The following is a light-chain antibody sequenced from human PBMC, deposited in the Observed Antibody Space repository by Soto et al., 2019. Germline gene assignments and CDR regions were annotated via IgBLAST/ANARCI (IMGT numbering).Light chain of an antibody. CDR2: DAT. J-gene: IGKJ1*01. Sequence: EVGLTQSPAALCLSPGERGTLSCRASHSISSYLVWYQQRPGQTPRLLMSDATTRATGIPARFSGSGSGTDFTLTISSLQPEDFAIYYCQQANSFPWTFGQGTKVDMK. V-gene: IGKV3-11*01. CDR1: HSISSY. CDR3: QQANSFPWT.